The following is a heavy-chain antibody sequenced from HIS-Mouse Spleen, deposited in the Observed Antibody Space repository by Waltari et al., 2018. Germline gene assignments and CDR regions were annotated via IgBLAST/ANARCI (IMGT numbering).Heavy chain of an antibody. CDR1: GYSISSGYY. D-gene: IGHD6-19*01. V-gene: IGHV4-38-2*02. J-gene: IGHJ4*02. Sequence: QVQLQESGPGLVKPSETLSLTCTVSGYSISSGYYWGWIRQPPGKGLELIGSNYHSGSTYYNPSLRSRVTISVDTSKNQFSLKLSSVTAADTAVYYCARVGIAVAGDYWGQGTLVTVSS. CDR3: ARVGIAVAGDY. CDR2: NYHSGST.